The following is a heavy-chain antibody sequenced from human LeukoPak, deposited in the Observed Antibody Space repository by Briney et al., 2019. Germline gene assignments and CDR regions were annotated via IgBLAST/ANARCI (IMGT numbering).Heavy chain of an antibody. J-gene: IGHJ4*02. V-gene: IGHV3-23*01. Sequence: GGSLRLSCAASGFTFSSYAMSWVRQAPGKGPEWVSAISGSGGSTYYADSVKGRFTISRDNSKNTLYLQMNSLRAEDTAVYHCARGYSSSSWSLFDYWGQGTLVTVSS. CDR1: GFTFSSYA. CDR2: ISGSGGST. D-gene: IGHD6-6*01. CDR3: ARGYSSSSWSLFDY.